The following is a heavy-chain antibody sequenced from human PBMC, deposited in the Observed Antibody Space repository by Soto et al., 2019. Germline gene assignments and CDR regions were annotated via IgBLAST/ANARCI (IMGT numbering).Heavy chain of an antibody. D-gene: IGHD1-20*01. V-gene: IGHV1-69*06. CDR1: GGAFTNYS. Sequence: QVQLLQSGAEVKKPGSSVKVSCKVSGGAFTNYSLNWVRHAPGQGLEWLGGIIPLHNTSNYSLKLLGRGSVTADISANTVYMHLSGLTSDDTATYYCAIWSNWNPLYYRGRDVWGQGTTVTVSS. CDR2: IIPLHNTS. J-gene: IGHJ6*02. CDR3: AIWSNWNPLYYRGRDV.